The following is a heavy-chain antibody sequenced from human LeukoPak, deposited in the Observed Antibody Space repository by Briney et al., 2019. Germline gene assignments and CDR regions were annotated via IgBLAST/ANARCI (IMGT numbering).Heavy chain of an antibody. D-gene: IGHD3-22*01. CDR1: GYTFTGYY. Sequence: GASVKVSCKASGYTFTGYYMHWVRQAPGQGLEGMGWINPNSGGTNYAQKFQGRVTMTRDTSISTAYMELSRLRSDDTAVYYCARSRYYYDSSGYYNWFDPWGQGTLVTVSS. J-gene: IGHJ5*02. CDR2: INPNSGGT. V-gene: IGHV1-2*02. CDR3: ARSRYYYDSSGYYNWFDP.